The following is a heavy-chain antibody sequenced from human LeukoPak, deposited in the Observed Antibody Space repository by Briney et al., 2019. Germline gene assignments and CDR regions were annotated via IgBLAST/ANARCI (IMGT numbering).Heavy chain of an antibody. CDR3: ARSRSGAY. V-gene: IGHV3-48*01. CDR2: ISSSSSTI. CDR1: GFTFSSYS. Sequence: GGSLRLSCAASGFTFSSYSMNWVRQAPGKGLEWVSYISSSSSTIYYADSVKGRFTISRDNAKNSVYLQMNSLRAEDTAVYYCARSRSGAYWGQGTLVTVSS. J-gene: IGHJ4*02. D-gene: IGHD2-8*02.